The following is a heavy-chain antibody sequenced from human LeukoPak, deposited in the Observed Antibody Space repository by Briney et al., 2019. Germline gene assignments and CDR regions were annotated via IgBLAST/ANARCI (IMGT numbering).Heavy chain of an antibody. Sequence: SETLSLTCTVSGGSISSSSYYWSWIRQPPGKGLEWIGYIYYSGSTNYNPSLKSRVTISVDTSKNQFSLKLSSVTAADTAVYYCARGPYYADTPGAFDIWGPGTMVTVSS. CDR3: ARGPYYADTPGAFDI. CDR1: GGSISSSSYY. CDR2: IYYSGST. D-gene: IGHD2/OR15-2a*01. V-gene: IGHV4-61*01. J-gene: IGHJ3*02.